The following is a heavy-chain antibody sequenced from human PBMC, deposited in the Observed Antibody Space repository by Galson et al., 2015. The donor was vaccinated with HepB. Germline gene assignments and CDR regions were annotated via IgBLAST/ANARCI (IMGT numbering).Heavy chain of an antibody. D-gene: IGHD6-13*01. CDR1: GFTFSSYA. Sequence: SLRLSCAASGFTFSSYAMHWVRQAPGKGLEWVAVISYDGSNKYYADSVKGRFTISRDNSKNTLYLQMNSLRAEDTAVYYCAREWTIAAAGLDYWGQGTLVTVSS. V-gene: IGHV3-30*04. CDR3: AREWTIAAAGLDY. J-gene: IGHJ4*02. CDR2: ISYDGSNK.